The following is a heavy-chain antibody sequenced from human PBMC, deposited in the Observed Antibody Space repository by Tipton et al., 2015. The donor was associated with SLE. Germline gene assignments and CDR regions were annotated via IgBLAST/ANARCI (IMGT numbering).Heavy chain of an antibody. CDR2: IYTSGST. D-gene: IGHD3-3*01. CDR1: GGSISSSSYY. Sequence: TLSLTCTVSGGSISSSSYYWGWIRQPPGEGLEWIGYIYTSGSTNYNPSLKSRVTISVDTSKNQFSLKLSSVTAADTAVYYCARETIFGVAHWGQGTLVTVSS. V-gene: IGHV4-61*05. J-gene: IGHJ4*02. CDR3: ARETIFGVAH.